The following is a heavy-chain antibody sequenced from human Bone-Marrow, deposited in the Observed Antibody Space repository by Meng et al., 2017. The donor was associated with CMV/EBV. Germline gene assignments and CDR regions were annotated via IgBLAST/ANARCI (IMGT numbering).Heavy chain of an antibody. J-gene: IGHJ4*02. CDR1: GDSVSSKSAA. Sequence: CVMSGDSVSSKSAAWNWTRQSPSRGLEWLGRTYYRSKWYNGYAVSVKSRITINPDTSKNQFSLQLNSVTPEDTAVYYCARGSGWIDSWGQGTLVTVSS. V-gene: IGHV6-1*01. CDR2: TYYRSKWYN. D-gene: IGHD6-19*01. CDR3: ARGSGWIDS.